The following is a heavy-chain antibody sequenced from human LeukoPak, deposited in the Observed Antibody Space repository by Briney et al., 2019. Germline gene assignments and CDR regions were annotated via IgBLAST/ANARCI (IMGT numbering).Heavy chain of an antibody. V-gene: IGHV3-23*01. J-gene: IGHJ4*02. CDR2: IRGSGAIT. CDR1: GFSFSIYA. Sequence: GGSLRLSCTASGFSFSIYALSWVRQAPGKGLEWVSGIRGSGAITYYADSVKGRFTISRDNSESTLFLHMNSLRAEDTAVYYCAKEGVQLERLGWGQGTLVTVSS. D-gene: IGHD1-1*01. CDR3: AKEGVQLERLG.